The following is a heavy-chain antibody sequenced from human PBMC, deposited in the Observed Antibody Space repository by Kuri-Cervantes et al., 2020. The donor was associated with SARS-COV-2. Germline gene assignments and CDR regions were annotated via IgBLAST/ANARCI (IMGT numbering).Heavy chain of an antibody. CDR2: IRNSSSYI. D-gene: IGHD3-9*01. V-gene: IGHV3-21*04. Sequence: GESLKISCAASGFTFSSYSMNWVRQAPGKGLEWVSSIRNSSSYIYYADSVKGRFTISRDNAKNSLYLQMNSLRAEDTAVYYCAKSPSTLRYFDWLPTEAYYYGMDVWGQGTTVTVSS. CDR1: GFTFSSYS. CDR3: AKSPSTLRYFDWLPTEAYYYGMDV. J-gene: IGHJ6*02.